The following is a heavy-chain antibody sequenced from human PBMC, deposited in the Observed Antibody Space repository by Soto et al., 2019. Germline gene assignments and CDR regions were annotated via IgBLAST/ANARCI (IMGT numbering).Heavy chain of an antibody. D-gene: IGHD3-3*01. CDR1: GYSFTSYW. CDR2: IDPSDSYT. Sequence: EVQLVQSGAEVKKPGESLRISCKGSGYSFTSYWISWVRQMPGKGLEWMGRIDPSDSYTNYSPSFQGHVTISADKSISTAYLQWSSLKASDTAMHYCARPYYDFWSGYHGAFDIWGQGTMVTVSS. J-gene: IGHJ3*02. V-gene: IGHV5-10-1*03. CDR3: ARPYYDFWSGYHGAFDI.